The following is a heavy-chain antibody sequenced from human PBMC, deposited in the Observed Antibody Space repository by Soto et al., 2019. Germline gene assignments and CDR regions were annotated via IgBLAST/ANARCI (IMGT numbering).Heavy chain of an antibody. D-gene: IGHD2-21*01. CDR3: ARDKHKVNGVDV. V-gene: IGHV3-11*05. J-gene: IGHJ6*02. CDR2: ITSSGTYT. Sequence: QVRLVESGGGLVKPGGSLRLSCSLSGFTFSDYYMSWIRQAPGKGLEWISYITSSGTYTMYADSVKGRFTISRDNARNSLYLQMNNLRADETAVYYCARDKHKVNGVDVWGQGTTVTVSS. CDR1: GFTFSDYY.